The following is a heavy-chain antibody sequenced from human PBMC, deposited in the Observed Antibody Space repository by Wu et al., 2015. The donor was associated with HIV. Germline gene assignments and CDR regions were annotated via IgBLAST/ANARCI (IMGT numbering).Heavy chain of an antibody. CDR2: MNPXSGNT. CDR1: GYTFTSFD. CDR3: ARGVLVGRFDWLLFDLII. D-gene: IGHD3-9*01. Sequence: QVQLVESGAEVKKPGASVRISCKASGYTFTSFDINWVRQATGQGLEWMGWMNPXSGNTGYAQKFQGRVTMTRNTSISVAYMELSSLKSEDTGVYYCARGVLVGRFDWLLFDLIIWGQGTLVTVSS. J-gene: IGHJ4*02. V-gene: IGHV1-8*01.